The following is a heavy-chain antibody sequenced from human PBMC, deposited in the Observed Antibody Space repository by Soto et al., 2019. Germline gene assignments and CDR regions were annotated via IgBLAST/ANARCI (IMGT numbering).Heavy chain of an antibody. CDR3: AVALGDY. CDR1: GFTFGDYA. D-gene: IGHD3-16*01. V-gene: IGHV3-49*03. J-gene: IGHJ4*02. Sequence: GGSLRLSCTVSGFTFGDYAISWFRQAPGKGLEWVGFIRSKAYGGTTEYAASVKGRFTISIDDTKSIAYLQMNSLKTEDTAVYYCAVALGDYWGQGTLVTVSS. CDR2: IRSKAYGGTT.